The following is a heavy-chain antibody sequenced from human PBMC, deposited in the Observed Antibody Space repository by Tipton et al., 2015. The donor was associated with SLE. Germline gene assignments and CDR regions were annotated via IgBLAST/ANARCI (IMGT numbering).Heavy chain of an antibody. CDR1: GDSVSSYY. V-gene: IGHV4-59*02. CDR3: ARQSMAARPDFDF. J-gene: IGHJ4*02. D-gene: IGHD6-6*01. CDR2: IYHSGST. Sequence: TLSLTCTVSGDSVSSYYWSWIRQPPGKGLEWIGNIYHSGSTKYNPSLKSRVSTSVDTSKNQFSLKVTSVTAADTAVYYCARQSMAARPDFDFWGQGTLVTVSS.